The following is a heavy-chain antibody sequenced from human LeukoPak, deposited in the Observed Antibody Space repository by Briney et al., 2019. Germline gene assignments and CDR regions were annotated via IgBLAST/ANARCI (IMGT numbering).Heavy chain of an antibody. Sequence: GGSLRLSCAASGFPFSTYWMSWVRQAPGKGLEWVANINQDGTEKYYVDSVKGRFTISRDNAKNSLYLQMNSLRAEDTAVYYCARDRGRYFDWLLFNYFDYWGQGTLVTVSS. V-gene: IGHV3-7*01. CDR1: GFPFSTYW. CDR3: ARDRGRYFDWLLFNYFDY. D-gene: IGHD3-9*01. CDR2: INQDGTEK. J-gene: IGHJ4*02.